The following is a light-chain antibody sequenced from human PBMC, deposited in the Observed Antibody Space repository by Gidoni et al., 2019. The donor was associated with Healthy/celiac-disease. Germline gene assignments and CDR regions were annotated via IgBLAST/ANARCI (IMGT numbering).Light chain of an antibody. V-gene: IGLV2-14*03. CDR2: DVS. Sequence: QSALTQPASVSGSPGQSITISCTGTSSDVGGYNYVSWYQQHPGKAPKLMIYDVSNRPSVVSNRFSGSKSGITASLTISGLQAEDEADYYCSSYTSNSTKVFGTGTKVTVL. CDR3: SSYTSNSTKV. J-gene: IGLJ1*01. CDR1: SSDVGGYNY.